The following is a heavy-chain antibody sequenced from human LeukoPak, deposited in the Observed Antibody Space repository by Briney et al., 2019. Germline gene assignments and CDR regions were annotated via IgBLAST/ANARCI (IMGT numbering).Heavy chain of an antibody. CDR1: GFTFRSFS. Sequence: GGSLRLSCAASGFTFRSFSMNWVRQAPGKGLEWVSAIDSSTTRIYYANSVRGRFTISRDNAKNSLDLQMNSLRAEDTAIYYCVRGGTYCDSTCKGADYWGQGTLVAVSS. J-gene: IGHJ4*02. CDR3: VRGGTYCDSTCKGADY. V-gene: IGHV3-21*01. CDR2: IDSSTTRI. D-gene: IGHD2/OR15-2a*01.